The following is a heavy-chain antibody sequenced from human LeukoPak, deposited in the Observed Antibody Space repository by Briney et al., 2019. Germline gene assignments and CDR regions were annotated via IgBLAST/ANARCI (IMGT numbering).Heavy chain of an antibody. CDR1: GFTFDGYA. CDR2: ISGDGGST. D-gene: IGHD5-24*01. CDR3: AKGLQENYYYYGMVV. V-gene: IGHV3-43*02. Sequence: PGGSLRLSCAASGFTFDGYAMTWVRHAPGKGLEWVSLISGDGGSTYYADSVKGRFTISRDNSKNSLYLQMNSLRTEDTALYYCAKGLQENYYYYGMVVWGQGTTVTVSS. J-gene: IGHJ6*02.